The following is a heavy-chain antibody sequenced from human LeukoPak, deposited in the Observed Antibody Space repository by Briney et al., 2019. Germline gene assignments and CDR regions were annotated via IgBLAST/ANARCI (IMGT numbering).Heavy chain of an antibody. D-gene: IGHD4-17*01. J-gene: IGHJ4*02. Sequence: SQTLSLTCTVSGGSISSGGYYWSWNRQHPGKGLEWIGYIYYSGTTYYNPSLKSRVTISVDTSKNLFSLKLSSVTAADTAVYYCARVMTTVTPYYFDYWGQGTLVTVSS. V-gene: IGHV4-31*03. CDR3: ARVMTTVTPYYFDY. CDR2: IYYSGTT. CDR1: GGSISSGGYY.